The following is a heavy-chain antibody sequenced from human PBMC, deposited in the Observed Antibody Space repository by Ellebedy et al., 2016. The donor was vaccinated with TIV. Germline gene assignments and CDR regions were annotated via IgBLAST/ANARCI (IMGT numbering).Heavy chain of an antibody. V-gene: IGHV4-31*03. J-gene: IGHJ4*02. D-gene: IGHD3-10*01. CDR3: ARASWAPGYGSGSYELNIYFDY. CDR2: IYYSGST. CDR1: GGSISSGGYY. Sequence: SETLSLXCTVSGGSISSGGYYWSWIRQHPGKGLEWIGYIYYSGSTYYNPSLKSRVTISVDTSKNQFSLKLSSVTAADTAVYYCARASWAPGYGSGSYELNIYFDYWGQGTLVTVSS.